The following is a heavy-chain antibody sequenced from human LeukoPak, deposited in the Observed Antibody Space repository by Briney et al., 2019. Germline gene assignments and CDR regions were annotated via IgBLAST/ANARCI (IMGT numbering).Heavy chain of an antibody. CDR2: ISGSGGST. V-gene: IGHV3-23*01. CDR1: GFTFRSYA. Sequence: GGSLRLSCAASGFTFRSYAMIWVREAPGRALEWVSDISGSGGSTYYADSVKGRFTISRDNSKNTLYLQMNSLRAEDTAVYYCAKEVMVRGVWYYGMDVWGQGTTVTVSS. CDR3: AKEVMVRGVWYYGMDV. J-gene: IGHJ6*02. D-gene: IGHD3-10*01.